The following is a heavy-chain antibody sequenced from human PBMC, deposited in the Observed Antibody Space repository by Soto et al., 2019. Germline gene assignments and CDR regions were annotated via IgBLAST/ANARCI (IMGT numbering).Heavy chain of an antibody. V-gene: IGHV3-23*01. D-gene: IGHD2-15*01. CDR1: GFTFNTFA. CDR2: LSGSGSLS. CDR3: ARDRGGALDS. Sequence: EVLLLESGGGLVQPWGSLRLSCAASGFTFNTFAMTWVRQAPGKGLEWVSALSGSGSLSYYADSVKARFTISRDNSKNTMYLQMNNLRVDETAVYFCARDRGGALDSWGQGTLVTVSS. J-gene: IGHJ4*02.